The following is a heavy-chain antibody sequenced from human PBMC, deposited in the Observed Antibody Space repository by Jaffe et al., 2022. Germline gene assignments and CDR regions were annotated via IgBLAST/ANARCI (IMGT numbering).Heavy chain of an antibody. Sequence: QVQLQESGPGLVKPSQTLSLTCTVSGGSISSGSYYWSWIRQPPGKGLEWIGYIYYSGSTNYNPSLKSRVTISVDTSKNQFSLKLSSVTAADTAVYYCAREGYYDYVWGSYRPFDYWGQGTLVTVSS. CDR2: IYYSGST. J-gene: IGHJ4*02. D-gene: IGHD3-16*02. CDR1: GGSISSGSYY. V-gene: IGHV4-61*01. CDR3: AREGYYDYVWGSYRPFDY.